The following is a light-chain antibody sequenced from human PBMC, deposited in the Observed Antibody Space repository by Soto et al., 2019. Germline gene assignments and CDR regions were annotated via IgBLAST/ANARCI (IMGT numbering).Light chain of an antibody. CDR2: DAS. J-gene: IGKJ1*01. V-gene: IGKV1-5*01. Sequence: DIQMTQSPSTLSASVGDRVTITCRASQSISRWLAWNQQKPGKAPKLLIYDASSLESGVPSRFSGSGSGTEFTLTISSLQPDDFATYYCQQYNSYSRTFGQGTKV. CDR1: QSISRW. CDR3: QQYNSYSRT.